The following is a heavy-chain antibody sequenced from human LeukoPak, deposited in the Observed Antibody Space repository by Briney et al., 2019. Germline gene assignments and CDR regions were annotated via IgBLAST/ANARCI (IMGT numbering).Heavy chain of an antibody. D-gene: IGHD6-13*01. Sequence: SETLSLTCAVYGGSFSGYYWSWIRQPPGKGLEWIGEINHSGSTNYNPSLKSRVTISVDTSKNQVSLKLSSVTAADTAVYYCARGHSSYYHHIDVWGKRTTVTVSS. CDR3: ARGHSSYYHHIDV. CDR1: GGSFSGYY. CDR2: INHSGST. J-gene: IGHJ6*03. V-gene: IGHV4-34*01.